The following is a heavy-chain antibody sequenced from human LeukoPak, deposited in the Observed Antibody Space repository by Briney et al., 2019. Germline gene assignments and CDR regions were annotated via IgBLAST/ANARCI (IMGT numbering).Heavy chain of an antibody. J-gene: IGHJ3*02. Sequence: SETLSLTCTVSGDSISSGSYDWNSIRQPAGKGLEWIGRIYTSGSTDYNPSLKSRVTVSVDTSKNQFSLKLRSVTAADTAVYYCARVVDTAILTLDAFNIWGQGTMVTVSS. CDR2: IYTSGST. D-gene: IGHD5-18*01. V-gene: IGHV4-61*02. CDR3: ARVVDTAILTLDAFNI. CDR1: GDSISSGSYD.